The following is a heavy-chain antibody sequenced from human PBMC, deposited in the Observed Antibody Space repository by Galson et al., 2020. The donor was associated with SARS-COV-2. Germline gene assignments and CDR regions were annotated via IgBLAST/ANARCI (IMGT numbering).Heavy chain of an antibody. CDR1: GFTFSSYA. CDR3: ARVAIAAAALDP. Sequence: QLGESLKISCAASGFTFSSYAMHWVRQAPGKGLEWVAVVSYDGSNKYYADSVKGRFTISRDNSKNTLYLQMNSLRAEDTAVYYCARVAIAAAALDPWGQGTLVTVSS. D-gene: IGHD6-13*01. V-gene: IGHV3-30*04. CDR2: VSYDGSNK. J-gene: IGHJ5*02.